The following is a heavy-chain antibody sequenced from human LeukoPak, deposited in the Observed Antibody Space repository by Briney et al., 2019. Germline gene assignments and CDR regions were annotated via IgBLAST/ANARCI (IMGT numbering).Heavy chain of an antibody. CDR1: GFAISTYW. CDR2: IAGDSGST. CDR3: AKGSTNARPYYFDY. D-gene: IGHD2-8*01. J-gene: IGHJ4*02. V-gene: IGHV3-23*01. Sequence: PGGSLRLSCAASGFAISTYWMSWVRQAPGRGLEWVSAIAGDSGSTYHADSVKGRFTISRDNSKNTLYLQMNSLRAEDTAVYYCAKGSTNARPYYFDYWGQGSLVTVSS.